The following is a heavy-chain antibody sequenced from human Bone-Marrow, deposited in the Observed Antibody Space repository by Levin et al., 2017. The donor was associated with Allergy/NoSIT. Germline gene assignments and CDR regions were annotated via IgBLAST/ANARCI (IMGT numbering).Heavy chain of an antibody. D-gene: IGHD4-17*01. Sequence: GGSLRLSCRISGFIFADYAMNWVRQAPGRGLEWVSSLDGSSGKTHYADSVKGRFTISREYSKDTLFLQMNSLRAEDTARYDCAKAETTVMLDYSYFDVWGEGTAVTVSS. V-gene: IGHV3-23*01. CDR1: GFIFADYA. J-gene: IGHJ6*03. CDR3: AKAETTVMLDYSYFDV. CDR2: LDGSSGKT.